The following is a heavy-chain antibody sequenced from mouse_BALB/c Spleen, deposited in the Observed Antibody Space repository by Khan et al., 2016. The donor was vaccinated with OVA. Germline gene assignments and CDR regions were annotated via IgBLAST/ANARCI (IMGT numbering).Heavy chain of an antibody. Sequence: EVQLVESGPGLVKPSQSLSLTCTVTGYSITSGYGWNWLRQFPGNKLEWMGYISYSGSTNYNPPLKSRISITRDTSKNQFFLQLNSVTTEDTATYYCARTARIKYWGQGTTLTVSS. V-gene: IGHV3-2*02. CDR3: ARTARIKY. CDR1: GYSITSGYG. D-gene: IGHD1-2*01. J-gene: IGHJ2*01. CDR2: ISYSGST.